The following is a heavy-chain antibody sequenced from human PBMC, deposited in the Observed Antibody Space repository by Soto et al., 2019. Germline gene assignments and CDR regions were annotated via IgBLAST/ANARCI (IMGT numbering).Heavy chain of an antibody. Sequence: ELQLVETGGGLIQTGGSLRLSCAASGFSISSNYIAWVRQPPGKGLEWVSTTFSGGNTEYAASVKGRCSISRDNYKNTLDLHMDNLRVEDTAVYYCARKPPSAIQGWAFGMDVWGQGTTVSVSS. CDR2: TFSGGNT. CDR1: GFSISSNY. V-gene: IGHV3-53*02. D-gene: IGHD2-21*01. J-gene: IGHJ6*02. CDR3: ARKPPSAIQGWAFGMDV.